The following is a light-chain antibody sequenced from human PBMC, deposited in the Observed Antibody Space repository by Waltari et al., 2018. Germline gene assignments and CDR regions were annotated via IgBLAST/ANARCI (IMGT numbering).Light chain of an antibody. J-gene: IGKJ1*01. CDR3: QKYVSLPAT. Sequence: EIVLTQSPGTLSLSPGERATLSCRASQSVSRSLAWYQQKPGQAPRLLIYDASTRATGIPDRFSGSVSGTDFSLTIIRLEPEDLAVYYCQKYVSLPATFGQGTKVEIK. CDR2: DAS. CDR1: QSVSRS. V-gene: IGKV3-20*01.